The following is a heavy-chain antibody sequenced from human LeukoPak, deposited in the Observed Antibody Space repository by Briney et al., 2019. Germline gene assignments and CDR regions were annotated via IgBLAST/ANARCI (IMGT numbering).Heavy chain of an antibody. CDR1: GFTFSSYS. CDR3: ARGRTIFGVVTIDY. Sequence: GRSLRLSCAASGFTFSSYSMNWVRQAPGKGLEWVSSISSSSSYIYYADSVKGRFTISRDNAKNSLYLQMNSLRAEDTAVYYCARGRTIFGVVTIDYWGQGTLVTVSS. CDR2: ISSSSSYI. J-gene: IGHJ4*02. D-gene: IGHD3-3*01. V-gene: IGHV3-21*01.